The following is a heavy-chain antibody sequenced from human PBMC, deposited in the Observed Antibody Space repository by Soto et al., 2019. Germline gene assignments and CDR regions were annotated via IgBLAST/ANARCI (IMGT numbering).Heavy chain of an antibody. CDR1: GFTFSDFG. J-gene: IGHJ6*02. V-gene: IGHV3-30*18. CDR3: AKDFKVSGGHYGSLNYYYGMDV. D-gene: IGHD3-10*01. CDR2: ISYDGILK. Sequence: HPGGSLRLSCAASGFTFSDFGMHWVRQAPGKGLEWVAIISYDGILKYYADSVKGRFTISRDTPKGAVYLQMNSLTPEDTAVYYCAKDFKVSGGHYGSLNYYYGMDVWGQGTTVTVSS.